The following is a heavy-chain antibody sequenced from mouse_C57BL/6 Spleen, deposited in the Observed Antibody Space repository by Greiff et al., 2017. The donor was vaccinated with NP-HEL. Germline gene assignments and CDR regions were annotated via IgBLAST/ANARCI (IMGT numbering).Heavy chain of an antibody. V-gene: IGHV5-17*01. CDR2: ISSGSSTI. CDR3: AREMIYYDYDGGFAY. J-gene: IGHJ3*01. D-gene: IGHD2-4*01. Sequence: EVQRVESGGGLVKPGGSLKLSCAASGFTFSDYGMHWVRQAPEKGLEWVAYISSGSSTIYYADTVKGRFTISRDNAKNTLFLQMTSLRSEDTAMYYCAREMIYYDYDGGFAYWGQGTLVTVSA. CDR1: GFTFSDYG.